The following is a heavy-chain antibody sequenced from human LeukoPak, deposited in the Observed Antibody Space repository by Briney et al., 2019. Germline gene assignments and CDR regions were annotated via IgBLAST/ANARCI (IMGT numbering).Heavy chain of an antibody. D-gene: IGHD3-22*01. CDR3: ANIGTYYYDSSGYW. CDR1: GFTFSSYW. J-gene: IGHJ4*02. Sequence: GGSLRLSCAASGFTFSSYWMNWVRQAPGKGLVWVSRIASDGSSTTYADSVKGRFSISRDNAKNTLYLQMNSLRAEDTAVYYCANIGTYYYDSSGYWWGQGILVTVPS. CDR2: IASDGSST. V-gene: IGHV3-74*01.